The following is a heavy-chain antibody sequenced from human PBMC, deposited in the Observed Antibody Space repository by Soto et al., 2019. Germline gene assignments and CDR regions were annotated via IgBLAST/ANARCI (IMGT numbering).Heavy chain of an antibody. V-gene: IGHV3-7*01. Sequence: GGSLRLSCAASGFTFSSYWMNWVRQAPGKGLEWVASIKPDGSEKYYVDSVKGRLTISRDNAENSLYLQMNSLRAEDTAVYYCARHTPMLYMDFWGQGTTVPVSS. J-gene: IGHJ6*03. CDR3: ARHTPMLYMDF. CDR1: GFTFSSYW. D-gene: IGHD5-18*01. CDR2: IKPDGSEK.